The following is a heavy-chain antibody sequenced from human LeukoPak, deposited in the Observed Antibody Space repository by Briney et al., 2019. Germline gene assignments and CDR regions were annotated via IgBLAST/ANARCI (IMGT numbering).Heavy chain of an antibody. J-gene: IGHJ4*02. V-gene: IGHV3-43D*03. Sequence: PGGSLRLSCAASGFTLDDCAMHWGRHAPGKGLEWVSLITWDGSTYYTESVKGRFTISRDNSKNSLYLQMNSLRAEDTAFYYCAKDIGAFSTVTGPHFDYWGQGTLVTVSS. D-gene: IGHD6-19*01. CDR2: ITWDGST. CDR1: GFTLDDCA. CDR3: AKDIGAFSTVTGPHFDY.